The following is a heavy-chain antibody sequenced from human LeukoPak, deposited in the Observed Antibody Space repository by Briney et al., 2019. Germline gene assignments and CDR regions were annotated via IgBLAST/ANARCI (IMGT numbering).Heavy chain of an antibody. CDR1: GFTFSSYA. CDR2: ISGSGGST. J-gene: IGHJ4*02. Sequence: GGSLRLSCAASGFTFSSYAMSWVRQAPGKGLEWVSAISGSGGSTYYADSVKGRFTISRDNSKNTLYQQMNSLRAEDTAVYYCAKARISMVRGVYSPLPFDYWGQGTLVTVSS. D-gene: IGHD3-10*01. CDR3: AKARISMVRGVYSPLPFDY. V-gene: IGHV3-23*01.